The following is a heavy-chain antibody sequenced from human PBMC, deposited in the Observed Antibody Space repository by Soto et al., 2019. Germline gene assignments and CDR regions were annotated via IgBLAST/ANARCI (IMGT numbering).Heavy chain of an antibody. J-gene: IGHJ4*02. Sequence: PGGSLRLSCAASGLTFSTYAMSWVRQAPGKGLEWVSAISGSGGSTYYADSVKGRFTISRDNSKNTLYLQMNSLRAEDTAVYYCAKGPYGPGSFDYWGQGTPVTVSS. CDR1: GLTFSTYA. CDR2: ISGSGGST. CDR3: AKGPYGPGSFDY. V-gene: IGHV3-23*01. D-gene: IGHD3-10*01.